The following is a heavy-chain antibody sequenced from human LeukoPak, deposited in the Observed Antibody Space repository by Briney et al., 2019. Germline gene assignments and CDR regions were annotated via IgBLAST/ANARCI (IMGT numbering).Heavy chain of an antibody. CDR2: IYYTGST. D-gene: IGHD6-13*01. J-gene: IGHJ4*02. V-gene: IGHV4-59*01. Sequence: SETLSLTCNVSGGSISRYYWNCIRQPPGKGLEWIGYIYYTGSTSYNPSLKSRVTISVDTSKMQFSLKLSPVTAADTAVYYCARRIVASGTAFDYWGQGTLVTVSS. CDR1: GGSISRYY. CDR3: ARRIVASGTAFDY.